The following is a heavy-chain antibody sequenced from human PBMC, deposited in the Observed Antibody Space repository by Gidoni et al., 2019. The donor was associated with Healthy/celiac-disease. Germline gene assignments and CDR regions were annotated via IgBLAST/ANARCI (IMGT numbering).Heavy chain of an antibody. D-gene: IGHD2-2*01. V-gene: IGHV1-69*01. J-gene: IGHJ6*02. CDR1: GGTFSSYA. CDR3: ARGLLPVTPPSGAWNYGMDV. Sequence: QVQLVQSGAEVKKPGSSVKVSCKASGGTFSSYAISWVLQAPGQGLEWMGGIIPIFGTANYAQKFQGRVTITADESTSTAYMELSSLRSEYTAVYYCARGLLPVTPPSGAWNYGMDVWGQGTTVTVSS. CDR2: IIPIFGTA.